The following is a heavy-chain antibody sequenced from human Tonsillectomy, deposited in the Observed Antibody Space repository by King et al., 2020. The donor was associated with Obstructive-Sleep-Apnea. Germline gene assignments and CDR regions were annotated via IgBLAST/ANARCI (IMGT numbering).Heavy chain of an antibody. Sequence: VQLPQWGAGLLKPSETLSLTCAVYGGSFSGYYWSWIRQPPGKGLEWIGEINHSGSTNYNPSLKSRVTISVDTSKNQFSLKLSSVTAADTAVYYCARGSRGVWNYSDYWGQGTLVTVSS. CDR1: GGSFSGYY. J-gene: IGHJ4*02. D-gene: IGHD3-10*01. CDR3: ARGSRGVWNYSDY. V-gene: IGHV4-34*01. CDR2: INHSGST.